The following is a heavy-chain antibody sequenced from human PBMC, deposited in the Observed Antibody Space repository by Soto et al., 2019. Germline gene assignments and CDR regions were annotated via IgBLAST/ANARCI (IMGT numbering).Heavy chain of an antibody. V-gene: IGHV3-49*04. CDR1: GFSFGDYA. J-gene: IGHJ4*02. D-gene: IGHD4-4*01. CDR2: IRGKPYGGTT. CDR3: SSGENTGLTTG. Sequence: SRRLSCRAFGFSFGDYAITCVRQSPGKGLEWVGFIRGKPYGGTTENAAYVRGRFSISRDDSKSIAYLQMNRLKSDDTAVYYCSSGENTGLTTGWGQRTLGTASS.